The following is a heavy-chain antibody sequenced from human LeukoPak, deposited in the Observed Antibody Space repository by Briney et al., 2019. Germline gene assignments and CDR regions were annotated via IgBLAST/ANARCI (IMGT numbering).Heavy chain of an antibody. V-gene: IGHV4-59*01. D-gene: IGHD1-26*01. J-gene: IGHJ4*02. Sequence: SETLSLTCTVSGGSISSNYWSWIRQPPGKGLEWIGYIYYSGSTNYNPSLKSRVTISVDTSKNQFSLKLSSVTAADTAVYYCATDGNGIDYWGQGTLVIVSS. CDR2: IYYSGST. CDR1: GGSISSNY. CDR3: ATDGNGIDY.